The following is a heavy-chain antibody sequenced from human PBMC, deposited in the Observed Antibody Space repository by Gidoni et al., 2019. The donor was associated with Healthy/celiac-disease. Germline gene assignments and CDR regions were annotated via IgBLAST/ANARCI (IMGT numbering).Heavy chain of an antibody. D-gene: IGHD6-19*01. CDR2: ISWNSGSI. Sequence: EVQLVESGGGLVQPGRSLRLSCAASGFTFDDYAMHWVRQAPGKGLEWVSGISWNSGSIGYADSVKGRFTISRDNAKNSLYLQMNSLRAEDTALYYCAKDSPTYSSGWYGHAFDIWGQGTMVTVSS. CDR1: GFTFDDYA. J-gene: IGHJ3*02. CDR3: AKDSPTYSSGWYGHAFDI. V-gene: IGHV3-9*01.